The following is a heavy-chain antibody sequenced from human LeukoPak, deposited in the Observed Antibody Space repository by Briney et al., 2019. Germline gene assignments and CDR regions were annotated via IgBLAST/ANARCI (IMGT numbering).Heavy chain of an antibody. CDR1: GFTFSNYA. D-gene: IGHD5-12*01. V-gene: IGHV3-23*01. CDR3: APEGSGYDHLRFDY. CDR2: ISGSGGST. Sequence: AGGSLRLSCGASGFTFSNYALSWVRQAPGKGLEWVSSISGSGGSTYYADSVKGRFTISRDNSKNALYLQMNSLRAEDTAVYYCAPEGSGYDHLRFDYWGQGTLVTVSS. J-gene: IGHJ4*02.